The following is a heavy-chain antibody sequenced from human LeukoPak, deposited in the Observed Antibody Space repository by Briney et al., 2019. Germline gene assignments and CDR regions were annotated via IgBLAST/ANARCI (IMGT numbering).Heavy chain of an antibody. CDR1: GGTFSSYA. CDR2: IIPIFGTA. Sequence: ASVKVSCKASGGTFSSYAISWVRQAPGQGLEWMGRIIPIFGTANYAQKFQGRVTITTDESTSTAYMELSSLRSEDTAVYYCASDMRSTRIQLWTYWGQGTLVTVSS. J-gene: IGHJ4*02. V-gene: IGHV1-69*05. D-gene: IGHD5-18*01. CDR3: ASDMRSTRIQLWTY.